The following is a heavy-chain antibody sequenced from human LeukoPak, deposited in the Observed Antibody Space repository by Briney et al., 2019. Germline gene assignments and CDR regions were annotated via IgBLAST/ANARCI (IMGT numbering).Heavy chain of an antibody. Sequence: PSETLSLTCTVYGGSISCPYWRWHRQPPGKGLEWIGYISYSGSTDYNPSLKSRVTISVDMSKTQFSLELRSVTAADTAVYYCRHISRWYQVDYWGQGTLVTVSS. CDR1: GGSISCPY. CDR2: ISYSGST. J-gene: IGHJ4*02. D-gene: IGHD6-19*01. CDR3: RHISRWYQVDY. V-gene: IGHV4-59*11.